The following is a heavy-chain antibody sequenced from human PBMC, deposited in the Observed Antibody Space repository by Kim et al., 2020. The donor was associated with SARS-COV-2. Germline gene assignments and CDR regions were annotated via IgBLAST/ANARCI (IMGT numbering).Heavy chain of an antibody. D-gene: IGHD1-1*01. Sequence: ASVKVSCKASGYTFTSYDINWVRQATGQGLEWMGWMNPNSGNTGYAQKFQGRVTMTRNTSISTAYMELSSLRSEDTAVYYCARGRRQPGPRTGYYFDYWGQGTLVTVSS. CDR3: ARGRRQPGPRTGYYFDY. CDR2: MNPNSGNT. V-gene: IGHV1-8*01. CDR1: GYTFTSYD. J-gene: IGHJ4*02.